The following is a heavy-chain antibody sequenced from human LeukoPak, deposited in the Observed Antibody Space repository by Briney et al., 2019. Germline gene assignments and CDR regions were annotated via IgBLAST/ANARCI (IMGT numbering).Heavy chain of an antibody. V-gene: IGHV1-2*02. D-gene: IGHD2-2*01. J-gene: IGHJ6*04. CDR1: GYTFTGYY. CDR3: AREGYCSSTSCSGYNV. Sequence: ASVKVSCKASGYTFTGYYMHWVRQAPGQGLEWMGWINPNSGGTNYAQKFQGRVTMTRDTSISTAYMELSRLRSDDTAVYYCAREGYCSSTSCSGYNVWGKGTTVTVSS. CDR2: INPNSGGT.